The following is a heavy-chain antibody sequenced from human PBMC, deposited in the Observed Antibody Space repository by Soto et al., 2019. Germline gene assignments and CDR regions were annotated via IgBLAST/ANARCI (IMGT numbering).Heavy chain of an antibody. CDR3: ARPRWFAP. Sequence: PSETLSLTCTVSGGSITNYYLSWIRQPPGKGLEWIGYIYYSGSTNYNPSLKSRVTISVDTSKNQFSLKLTSVTAADTAVYYCARPRWFAPWGHATLGTFSP. CDR1: GGSITNYY. J-gene: IGHJ5*02. V-gene: IGHV4-59*08. CDR2: IYYSGST.